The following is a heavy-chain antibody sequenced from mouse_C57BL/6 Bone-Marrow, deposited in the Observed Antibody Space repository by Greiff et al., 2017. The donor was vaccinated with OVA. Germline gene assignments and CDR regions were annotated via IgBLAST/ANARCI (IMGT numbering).Heavy chain of an antibody. CDR2: ISYDGSN. V-gene: IGHV3-6*01. CDR1: GYSITSGYY. Sequence: VQLQQSGPGLVKPSQSLSLTCSVTGYSITSGYYWNWIRQFPGNKLEWMGYISYDGSNNYNPSLKNRISITRDTSKNQFFLKLNSVTTEDTATYYCAREHYGSSYGAYWGQGTLVTVSA. CDR3: AREHYGSSYGAY. D-gene: IGHD1-1*01. J-gene: IGHJ3*01.